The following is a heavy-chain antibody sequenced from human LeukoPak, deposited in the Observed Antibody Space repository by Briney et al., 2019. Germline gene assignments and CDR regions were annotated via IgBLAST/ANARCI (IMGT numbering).Heavy chain of an antibody. CDR1: GGSISTYY. CDR2: IYYSGST. J-gene: IGHJ5*01. Sequence: PSETLSLTCTISGGSISTYYWSWIRQPPGKGLEWIGYIYYSGSTNYNPSLKSRVTISLDTSKNQFSLKLTSVTAADTAIYYCAREDWRGSSWTYSWFDSWGQGTLVTVSS. D-gene: IGHD6-6*01. CDR3: AREDWRGSSWTYSWFDS. V-gene: IGHV4-59*01.